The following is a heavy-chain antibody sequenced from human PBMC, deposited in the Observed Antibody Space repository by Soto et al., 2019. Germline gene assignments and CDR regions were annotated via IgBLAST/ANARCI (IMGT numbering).Heavy chain of an antibody. V-gene: IGHV4-59*01. CDR2: IYDSGST. D-gene: IGHD6-13*01. Sequence: LSLTCSVSGGSIRSYYWSWIRQPPGKGLEWIGYIYDSGSTSYNPSLKSRATISVDTSKNQITLKLTSVTVEDTAVYYCATSYGNTWYTYWGQGTQVTVSS. CDR3: ATSYGNTWYTY. CDR1: GGSIRSYY. J-gene: IGHJ4*02.